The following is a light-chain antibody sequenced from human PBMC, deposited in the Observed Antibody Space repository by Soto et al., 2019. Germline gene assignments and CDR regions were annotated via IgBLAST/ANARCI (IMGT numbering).Light chain of an antibody. J-gene: IGKJ1*01. CDR3: QHLNSYPPWT. CDR1: QDIRSY. Sequence: DVQLTQSPSFLSASVGDRVTITCRASQDIRSYVAWYQQKPGTAPKLLIYGASTLQSGVPSRFSGSGSGTEFTLTISSLQPEDFATYFCQHLNSYPPWTFGQVTKVEIK. V-gene: IGKV1-9*01. CDR2: GAS.